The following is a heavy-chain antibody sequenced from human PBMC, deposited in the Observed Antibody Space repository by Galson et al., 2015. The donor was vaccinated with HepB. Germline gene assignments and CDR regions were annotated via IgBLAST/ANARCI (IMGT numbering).Heavy chain of an antibody. CDR1: GFPFSDYY. CDR3: ARLGSYGDPVLFDY. V-gene: IGHV3-11*06. D-gene: IGHD4-17*01. Sequence: SLRLSCAASGFPFSDYYMSWIRQAPGKGLGWVSYISSSSSYTNYADSVKGRFTISRDNAENSLYLQMNSLRAEDTAVYYCARLGSYGDPVLFDYWGQGMLVTVSS. CDR2: ISSSSSYT. J-gene: IGHJ4*02.